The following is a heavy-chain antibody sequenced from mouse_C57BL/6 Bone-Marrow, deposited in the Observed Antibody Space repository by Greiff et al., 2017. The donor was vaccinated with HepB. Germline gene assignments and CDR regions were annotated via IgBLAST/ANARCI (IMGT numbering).Heavy chain of an antibody. D-gene: IGHD1-1*01. Sequence: VQLQQPGAELVMPGASVKLSCTASGFNIKDDYMHWVKQRPEQGLEWIGWIDPENGDTEYASKFQGKATITADTSSNTAYLQLSSLTSEDTAVYYCTTPYGSSPAWFAYWGQGTLVTVSA. V-gene: IGHV14-4*01. J-gene: IGHJ3*01. CDR1: GFNIKDDY. CDR3: TTPYGSSPAWFAY. CDR2: IDPENGDT.